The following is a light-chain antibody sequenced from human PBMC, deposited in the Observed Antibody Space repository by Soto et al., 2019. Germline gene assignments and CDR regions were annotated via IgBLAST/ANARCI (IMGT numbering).Light chain of an antibody. V-gene: IGLV2-11*01. J-gene: IGLJ3*02. Sequence: QSALTQPASVSGSPGQSITISCTGTSHDIGGYKYVSWYQQHPGKAPKLMIYDVTKRPSGVPDRFSASKSGNTASLTISGLQAEDEADYYCCSYGGYFWVFGGGTKLTVL. CDR2: DVT. CDR3: CSYGGYFWV. CDR1: SHDIGGYKY.